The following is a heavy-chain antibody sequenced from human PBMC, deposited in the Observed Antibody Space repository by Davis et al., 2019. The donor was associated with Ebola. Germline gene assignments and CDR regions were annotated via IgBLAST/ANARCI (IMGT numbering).Heavy chain of an antibody. CDR1: KFTFSTYA. Sequence: GGSLRLSCVGSKFTFSTYAMHWVRQAPGKGLEWVAGISNDGSSQKYADSVKGRFTISRDNSKNTVYLQMNSLRAEDSAVYYCAKDGPSSSSDYWGQGTLVTVSS. CDR3: AKDGPSSSSDY. J-gene: IGHJ4*02. CDR2: ISNDGSSQ. D-gene: IGHD6-6*01. V-gene: IGHV3-30*18.